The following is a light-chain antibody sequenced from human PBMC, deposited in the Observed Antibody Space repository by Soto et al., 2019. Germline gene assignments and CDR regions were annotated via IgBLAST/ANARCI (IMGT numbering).Light chain of an antibody. CDR3: QQYSTYSWT. Sequence: DIQMTQSPSTLSASVGDRVTITCRASQTISSWLAWYQQKPGKAPKLLIYMASSLESGVPSRFSGSGSGTEFTLTITCLQPDDFATYYCQQYSTYSWTFGQGTKVEIK. CDR1: QTISSW. J-gene: IGKJ1*01. CDR2: MAS. V-gene: IGKV1-5*03.